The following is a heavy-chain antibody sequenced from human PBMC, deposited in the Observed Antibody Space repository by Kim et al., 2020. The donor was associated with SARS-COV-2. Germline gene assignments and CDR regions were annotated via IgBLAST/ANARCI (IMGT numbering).Heavy chain of an antibody. V-gene: IGHV4-39*01. CDR1: GGSISSSSYY. CDR3: AGPWGFNY. Sequence: SETLSLTCTVSGGSISSSSYYWGWIRQPPGKGLEWIGSIYYSGSTYYNPSLKSRVTISVDTSKNQFSLKLSSVTAADTAVYYCAGPWGFNYWGQGTLVTVSS. CDR2: IYYSGST. J-gene: IGHJ4*02. D-gene: IGHD7-27*01.